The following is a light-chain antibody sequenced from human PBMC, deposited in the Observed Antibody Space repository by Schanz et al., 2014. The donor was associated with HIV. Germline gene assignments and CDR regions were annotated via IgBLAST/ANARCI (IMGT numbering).Light chain of an antibody. CDR2: DVT. V-gene: IGLV2-14*03. Sequence: QSALTQPASMSGSPGQSITISCTGTSGDIGPYDYVSWYQQHPGQAPKLLIYDVTDRPSGISNRFSGSKSGYTASLTISGLQTDDEGDYYCASYTTNRTMTFGGGTKLTVL. CDR3: ASYTTNRTMT. J-gene: IGLJ2*01. CDR1: SGDIGPYDY.